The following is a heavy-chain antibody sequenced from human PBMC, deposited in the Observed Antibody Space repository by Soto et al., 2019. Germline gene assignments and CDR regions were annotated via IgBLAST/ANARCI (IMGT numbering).Heavy chain of an antibody. CDR2: FDPEDGET. CDR1: GYTLTELS. V-gene: IGHV1-24*01. Sequence: ASVKVSCKVSGYTLTELSMHWVRQAPGKGLEWMGGFDPEDGETIYAQKFQGRVTMTEDTSTDTAYMELSSLRSEDTAVYYCATSHLFWSGYHFGGQGTLVTVSS. CDR3: ATSHLFWSGYHF. J-gene: IGHJ4*02. D-gene: IGHD3-3*01.